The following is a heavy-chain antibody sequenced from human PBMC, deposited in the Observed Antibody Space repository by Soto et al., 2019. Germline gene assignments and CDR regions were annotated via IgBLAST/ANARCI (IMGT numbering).Heavy chain of an antibody. D-gene: IGHD4-17*01. V-gene: IGHV3-33*01. J-gene: IGHJ4*02. CDR3: ARIDDYGDYVTDY. CDR2: IWYDGSQR. CDR1: GFTFNTHG. Sequence: SCAASGFTFNTHGMHWVRQAPGKGLEWVAVIWYDGSQRYYADFVRGRFTISRDNSQNTLYLQMTSLRAEDTAVYYCARIDDYGDYVTDYWGQGALVTVSS.